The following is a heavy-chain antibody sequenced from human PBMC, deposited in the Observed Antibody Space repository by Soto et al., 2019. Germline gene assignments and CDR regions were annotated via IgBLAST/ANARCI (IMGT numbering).Heavy chain of an antibody. D-gene: IGHD4-17*01. V-gene: IGHV1-8*01. CDR3: ARTLYGDNVDY. CDR2: MNPNSGNT. J-gene: IGHJ4*02. CDR1: GYTFTSYD. Sequence: QVQLVQSGAEVKKPGASVKVSCKASGYTFTSYDINWVRQATGQGLGWMGLMNPNSGNTGNAQKFQGRVTMTRNTSISTAYMELSSLRAEDTAVYCCARTLYGDNVDYWGQGTLVTVSS.